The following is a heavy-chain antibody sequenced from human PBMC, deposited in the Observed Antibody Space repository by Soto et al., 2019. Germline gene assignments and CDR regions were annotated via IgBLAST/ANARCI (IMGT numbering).Heavy chain of an antibody. D-gene: IGHD4-17*01. Sequence: GSGPTLVNPPQTLTLTCTFSGFSLNTSGGGVGWNRQPPGKALVWLALIYWDDDKRYSPSLKSRLTITKYTSKNQVVLTMTNMDPVDTGTYYCAHRPYGDYPIDYWGQGTLVTSPQ. CDR2: IYWDDDK. CDR3: AHRPYGDYPIDY. V-gene: IGHV2-5*02. J-gene: IGHJ4*02. CDR1: GFSLNTSGGG.